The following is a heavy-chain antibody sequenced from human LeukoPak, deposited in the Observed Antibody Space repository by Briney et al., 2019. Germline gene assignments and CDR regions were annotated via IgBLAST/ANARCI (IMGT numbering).Heavy chain of an antibody. CDR1: GFTFSNYG. Sequence: GGSLRLSCAASGFTFSNYGVDWVRQAPGKGLEWVAVISYDGSNKYYGDSVKGRFTISRDNSMNTLYLQMNSLRAEDTAVYYCAKTSEGDNNSFDIWGPGTMVTVSS. V-gene: IGHV3-30*18. CDR2: ISYDGSNK. J-gene: IGHJ3*02. CDR3: AKTSEGDNNSFDI. D-gene: IGHD1-1*01.